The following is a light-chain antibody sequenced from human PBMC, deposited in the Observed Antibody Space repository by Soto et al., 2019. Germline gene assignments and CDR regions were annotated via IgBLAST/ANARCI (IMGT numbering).Light chain of an antibody. CDR3: QQCYSTLSIT. CDR1: ESISRH. CDR2: AAS. V-gene: IGKV1-39*01. Sequence: DIQMTQSPSSLSASVGDRVTITCRASESISRHLNWYQQKPGKAPKLLIYAASSLQNGVPSRFSGSGSGTDFTLTIRNLQPEDFATYYCQQCYSTLSITFGQGTRLEIK. J-gene: IGKJ5*01.